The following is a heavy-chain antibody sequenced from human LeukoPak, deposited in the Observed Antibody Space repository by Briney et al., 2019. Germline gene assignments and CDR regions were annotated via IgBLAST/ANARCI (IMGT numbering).Heavy chain of an antibody. CDR2: INPSGGST. Sequence: ASVKVSCKASGYTFTGYYMHWVRQAPGQGLEWMGIINPSGGSTSYAQKFQGRVTMTRDTSTSTVYMELSSLRSEDTAVYYCAREGKDIVVVVAATWDYWGQGTLVTVSS. J-gene: IGHJ4*02. V-gene: IGHV1-46*01. CDR1: GYTFTGYY. CDR3: AREGKDIVVVVAATWDY. D-gene: IGHD2-15*01.